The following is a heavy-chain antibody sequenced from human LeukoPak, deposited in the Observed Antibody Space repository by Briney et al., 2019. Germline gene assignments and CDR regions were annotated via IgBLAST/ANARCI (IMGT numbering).Heavy chain of an antibody. J-gene: IGHJ4*02. CDR3: ARDGRMATHYWVFDY. CDR2: INPSGGST. V-gene: IGHV1-46*01. D-gene: IGHD5-12*01. Sequence: ASVKVSCKASGYTFTSYYMHWVRQAPGQGLEWMGIINPSGGSTSYAQKFQGRVTMTRDTSTSTVYMELSSLRSEDTAVYYCARDGRMATHYWVFDYWGQGTLVTVSS. CDR1: GYTFTSYY.